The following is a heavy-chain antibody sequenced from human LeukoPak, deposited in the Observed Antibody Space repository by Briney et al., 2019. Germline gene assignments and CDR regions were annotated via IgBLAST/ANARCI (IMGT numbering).Heavy chain of an antibody. J-gene: IGHJ5*02. D-gene: IGHD3-10*01. CDR3: ARSGYGSGSYYPPNWFDP. CDR2: INSDGSST. V-gene: IGHV3-74*01. CDR1: GFTFSSYW. Sequence: GGSLRLPCAASGFTFSSYWMHWVRQAPGKGLVWVSRINSDGSSTSYADSVKGRFTISRDNAKNTLYLQMNSLRAEDTAVYYCARSGYGSGSYYPPNWFDPWGQGTLVTVSS.